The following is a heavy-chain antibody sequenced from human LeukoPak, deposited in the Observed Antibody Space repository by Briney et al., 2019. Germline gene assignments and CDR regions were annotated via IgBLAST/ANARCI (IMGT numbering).Heavy chain of an antibody. CDR3: PSQTTLVRGAIRLFDASDI. CDR2: IHYSGSI. CDR1: GGSISSNSYF. V-gene: IGHV4-39*01. Sequence: SETLSLTCTVSGGSISSNSYFWGWIRQPPGKGLEWIGIIHYSGSIYYSPSLKSRLSIAIDTSKNQFSLKLRSVTAADTAVYYRPSQTTLVRGAIRLFDASDIWGQGTVVTVSS. J-gene: IGHJ3*02. D-gene: IGHD3-10*01.